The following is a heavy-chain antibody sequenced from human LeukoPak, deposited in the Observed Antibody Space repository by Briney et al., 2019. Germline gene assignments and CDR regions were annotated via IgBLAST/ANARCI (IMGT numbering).Heavy chain of an antibody. V-gene: IGHV3-21*01. CDR3: ARVTAAAGPDY. CDR1: GFTFSSYS. D-gene: IGHD6-13*01. Sequence: PGGSLRLSCAASGFTFSSYSMNWVRQAPRKGLEWVSSISSGSTYVYYADSVKGRFTISRDDAKNSLYLQMNSLRADDTAVYYCARVTAAAGPDYWGQRTLVTVSS. CDR2: ISSGSTYV. J-gene: IGHJ4*02.